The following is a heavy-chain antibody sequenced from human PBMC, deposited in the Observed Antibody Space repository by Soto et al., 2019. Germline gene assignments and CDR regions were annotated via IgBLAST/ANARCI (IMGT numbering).Heavy chain of an antibody. V-gene: IGHV4-59*01. CDR3: ARVVGEQPNYYYYYYYMDV. Sequence: SSETLSLTCTVSGGSISSYYWSWIRQPPGKGLEWIGYIYYSGSTNYNPSLKSRVTISVDTSKNQFSLKLSSVTAADTAVYYCARVVGEQPNYYYYYYYMDVGGKGTTVTVSS. CDR2: IYYSGST. CDR1: GGSISSYY. J-gene: IGHJ6*03. D-gene: IGHD1-26*01.